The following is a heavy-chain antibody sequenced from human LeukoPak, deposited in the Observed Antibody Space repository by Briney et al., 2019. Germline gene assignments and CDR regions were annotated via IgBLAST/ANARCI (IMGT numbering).Heavy chain of an antibody. CDR2: INPNSGGT. D-gene: IGHD6-19*01. J-gene: IGHJ4*02. Sequence: ASVKVSCKASGYTFTSYGISWVRQAPGQGLEWMGWINPNSGGTNYAQKFQGRVTMTRDTSISTAYMELSRLRSDDTAVYYCARREAVAGTGYFDYWGREPWSPSPQ. V-gene: IGHV1-2*02. CDR1: GYTFTSYG. CDR3: ARREAVAGTGYFDY.